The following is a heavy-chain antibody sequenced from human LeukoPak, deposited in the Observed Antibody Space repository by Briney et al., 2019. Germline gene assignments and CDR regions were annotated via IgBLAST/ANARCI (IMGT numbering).Heavy chain of an antibody. V-gene: IGHV7-4-1*02. D-gene: IGHD4-23*01. CDR2: INTKTGNP. CDR3: ARTLSGGNYVFFDFDY. CDR1: GYTFTSNA. Sequence: ASVKVSCKASGYTFTSNAMNWVRQAPGQGLEWMGWINTKTGNPTYAQGFTGRFVFSLDTSVSTAYLQISSLKAEDTAVYYCARTLSGGNYVFFDFDYWGQGTLVTVSS. J-gene: IGHJ4*02.